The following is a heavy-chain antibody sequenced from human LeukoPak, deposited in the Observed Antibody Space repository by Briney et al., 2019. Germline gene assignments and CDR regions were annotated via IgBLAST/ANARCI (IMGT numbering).Heavy chain of an antibody. CDR2: ISSSGSTI. CDR1: GFTFSSYE. Sequence: GGSLRLSCAASGFTFSSYEMNWVRQAPGKGLEWVSYISSSGSTIYYADSVKGRFTISRDNAKNSLYLQMNSLRAEDTAVYYCARDPVSGQRPYYFDYWGQGTLVTVSS. V-gene: IGHV3-48*03. J-gene: IGHJ4*02. CDR3: ARDPVSGQRPYYFDY. D-gene: IGHD6-19*01.